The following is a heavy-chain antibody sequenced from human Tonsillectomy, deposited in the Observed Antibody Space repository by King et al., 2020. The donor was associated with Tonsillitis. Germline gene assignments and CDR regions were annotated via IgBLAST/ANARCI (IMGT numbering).Heavy chain of an antibody. Sequence: QLVQSGGGLVQPGGSLRLSCAASRFTFSSYSMNWVRQAPGKGLAWVSYISSRSSTIYYADSVKGRFTISRDNAKNSLYLQMNSLRDEDTAVYYCARGRFCSGGSCRPGTGYYGIDVWGQGTTVTVSS. CDR1: RFTFSSYS. V-gene: IGHV3-48*02. J-gene: IGHJ6*02. CDR3: ARGRFCSGGSCRPGTGYYGIDV. D-gene: IGHD2-15*01. CDR2: ISSRSSTI.